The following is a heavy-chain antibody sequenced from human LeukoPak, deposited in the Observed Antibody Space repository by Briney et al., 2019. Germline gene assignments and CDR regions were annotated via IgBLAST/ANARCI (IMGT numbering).Heavy chain of an antibody. CDR1: GYTFTVYY. CDR3: ARRYSSGWYDAFDI. Sequence: GASVKVSCTASGYTFTVYYMHWVRQAPGQGLEWMGWINPNSGDTNYAQKFQGRVTMTRDTSISTAYMELSRLRSDDTAVYYCARRYSSGWYDAFDIWGQGTMVTVSS. CDR2: INPNSGDT. V-gene: IGHV1-2*02. D-gene: IGHD6-19*01. J-gene: IGHJ3*02.